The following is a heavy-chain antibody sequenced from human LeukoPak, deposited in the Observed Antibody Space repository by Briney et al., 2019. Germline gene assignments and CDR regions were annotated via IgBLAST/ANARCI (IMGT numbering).Heavy chain of an antibody. CDR2: FSGYNYDDT. D-gene: IGHD2-15*01. CDR1: GYSFNNFG. Sequence: ASVKVSCKASGYSFNNFGISWVRQAAGQELECMGWFSGYNYDDTHYAQKFQGRVTMTTDTSTNTAYMDLKSLRSDDTAMYYCAKDFYNSGGRWYDCFDIWGQGTMVTVSS. V-gene: IGHV1-18*01. J-gene: IGHJ3*02. CDR3: AKDFYNSGGRWYDCFDI.